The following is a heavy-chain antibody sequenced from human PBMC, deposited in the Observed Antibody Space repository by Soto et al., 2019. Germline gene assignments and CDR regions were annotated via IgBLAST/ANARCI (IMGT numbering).Heavy chain of an antibody. CDR3: ARDLTLGYRSGGDGFDV. CDR2: ITPLYGTA. V-gene: IGHV1-69*06. J-gene: IGHJ3*01. CDR1: GSIFKTDA. Sequence: QVHLEQSGAEVKKPGSSVKVSCKASGSIFKTDAVAWVRQAPGQGLEWVGGITPLYGTANYAQKFQGRVTITADKSTGAAYMEVSSLRPEDTAVYFCARDLTLGYRSGGDGFDVWGQWTMVTVSS. D-gene: IGHD5-18*01.